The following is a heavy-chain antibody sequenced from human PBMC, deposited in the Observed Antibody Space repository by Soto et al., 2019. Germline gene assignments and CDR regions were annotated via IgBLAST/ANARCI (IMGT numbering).Heavy chain of an antibody. V-gene: IGHV3-15*01. Sequence: PGGPLRLSCAASGFTFSNAWMSWVRQSPGKGLEWVGRIKSKTDGGTTDYAAPVKGRFTISRDDSKNTLYLQMNSLKTEDTAVYYCTTGITYYDFWSGYYTSPSFDYWGQGTLVTVSS. J-gene: IGHJ4*02. CDR1: GFTFSNAW. CDR2: IKSKTDGGTT. D-gene: IGHD3-3*01. CDR3: TTGITYYDFWSGYYTSPSFDY.